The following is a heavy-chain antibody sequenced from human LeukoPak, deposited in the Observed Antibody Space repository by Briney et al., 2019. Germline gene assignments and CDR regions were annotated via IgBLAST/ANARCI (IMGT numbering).Heavy chain of an antibody. CDR1: GGSISSSSYF. CDR3: ARLITAFQAFDS. CDR2: IYYSGST. J-gene: IGHJ4*02. V-gene: IGHV4-39*01. D-gene: IGHD3-16*01. Sequence: SETLSHTCTVSGGSISSSSYFWAWIRQPPGKGLEWIGSIYYSGSTYYNPSLNSRVTISVDTSKNQFSLNLSSVTAADTAVYYCARLITAFQAFDSWGQGTLVTVSS.